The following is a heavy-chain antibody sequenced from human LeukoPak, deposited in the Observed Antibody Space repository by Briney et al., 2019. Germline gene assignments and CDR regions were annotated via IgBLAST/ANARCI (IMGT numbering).Heavy chain of an antibody. J-gene: IGHJ6*02. CDR2: IYMSGST. CDR1: GGSISSYY. V-gene: IGHV4-4*07. CDR3: ARDRRVVPAAITYYYYGMDV. Sequence: SETLSLTCTVSGGSISSYYWSWIRQPAGKGLEWIGRIYMSGSTNYNSSLKSRVNMSVDTSKNQFSLNLSSVTAADTAVYYCARDRRVVPAAITYYYYGMDVWGQGTTVTVSS. D-gene: IGHD2-2*02.